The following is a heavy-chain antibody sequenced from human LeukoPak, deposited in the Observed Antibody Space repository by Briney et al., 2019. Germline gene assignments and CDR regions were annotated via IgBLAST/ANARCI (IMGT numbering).Heavy chain of an antibody. D-gene: IGHD1-26*01. CDR2: ISSSGNTI. V-gene: IGHV3-48*03. CDR3: ASGSYSPFEY. J-gene: IGHJ4*02. CDR1: GFTFSRFE. Sequence: GGSLRLSCAVSGFTFSRFEFNWVRQAPGKGLEGVSYISSSGNTIYYADSVKGRITISRDNAKNSLYLQINSLRDENTAVYYCASGSYSPFEYWGQGTLVTVSS.